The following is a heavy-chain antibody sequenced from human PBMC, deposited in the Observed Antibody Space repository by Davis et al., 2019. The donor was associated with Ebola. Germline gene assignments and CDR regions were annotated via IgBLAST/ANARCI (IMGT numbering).Heavy chain of an antibody. J-gene: IGHJ3*02. CDR1: GFTFSDYY. D-gene: IGHD1-1*01. CDR2: IRYDGSNK. Sequence: PGGSLRLSFAASGFTFSDYYMSWIRPAPGKGLEWVAFIRYDGSNKYYADSVKGRFTISRDNSKNTLYLQMNSLRAEDTTVYYCARLLVQLERRGDFDIWGQGTMVTVSS. CDR3: ARLLVQLERRGDFDI. V-gene: IGHV3-30*02.